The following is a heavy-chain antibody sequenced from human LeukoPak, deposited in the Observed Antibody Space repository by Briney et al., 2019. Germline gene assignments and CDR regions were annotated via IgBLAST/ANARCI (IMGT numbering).Heavy chain of an antibody. CDR3: AKGTPTDY. D-gene: IGHD1-14*01. CDR2: ICGSGGST. Sequence: GGSLRLSCGASGFTFSSYAMSWVRQAPGKGLEWISAICGSGGSTYYADSVKGRVTISRDNPKNALYLQMNSLRAEDTAVYYCAKGTPTDYWGQGTLVTVSS. J-gene: IGHJ4*02. V-gene: IGHV3-23*01. CDR1: GFTFSSYA.